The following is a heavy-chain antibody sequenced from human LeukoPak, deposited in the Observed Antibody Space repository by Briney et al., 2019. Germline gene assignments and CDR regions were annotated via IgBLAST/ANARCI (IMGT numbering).Heavy chain of an antibody. CDR1: GFTFSNYE. CDR3: AKGWGTDWYDRFLFDY. V-gene: IGHV3-48*03. J-gene: IGHJ4*02. D-gene: IGHD6-19*01. Sequence: PGGSLRLSCAASGFTFSNYEMNWVRQAPGKGLEWVSYISSSGTTIYYADSVKGRFTISRDNAKNSLSLQMNSLKVEDTAVYYCAKGWGTDWYDRFLFDYWGQGTLVAVSS. CDR2: ISSSGTTI.